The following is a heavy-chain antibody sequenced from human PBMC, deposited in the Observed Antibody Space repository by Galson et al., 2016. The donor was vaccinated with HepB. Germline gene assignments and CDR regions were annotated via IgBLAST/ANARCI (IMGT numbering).Heavy chain of an antibody. CDR1: GYNFTSYW. CDR3: ARQEMSDFWSGPTYYYGIDV. V-gene: IGHV5-51*01. J-gene: IGHJ6*02. D-gene: IGHD3-3*01. Sequence: QSGAEVKKPGESLKISCKGSGYNFTSYWIGWVRQMPGKGLEWMGIIYPGDSDTRYRPSFQGQVTFSADTSISTAYLQWSSLKASDTAMYYCARQEMSDFWSGPTYYYGIDVWGQGTTVTVSS. CDR2: IYPGDSDT.